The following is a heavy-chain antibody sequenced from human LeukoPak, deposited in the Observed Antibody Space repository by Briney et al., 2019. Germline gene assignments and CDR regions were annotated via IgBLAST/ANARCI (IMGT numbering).Heavy chain of an antibody. J-gene: IGHJ4*02. Sequence: GGSLRLSCAGTGFVFNNHAMYWVRQAPGKGLEYLSAISGNGGSTYYANSVKGRLTISRDNSKNTLYLQMNSLRAEDTAVYYCAKDRLRGGYGFDLMDYWGQGTLVTVSS. CDR3: AKDRLRGGYGFDLMDY. CDR2: ISGNGGST. CDR1: GFVFNNHA. V-gene: IGHV3-64*01. D-gene: IGHD5-18*01.